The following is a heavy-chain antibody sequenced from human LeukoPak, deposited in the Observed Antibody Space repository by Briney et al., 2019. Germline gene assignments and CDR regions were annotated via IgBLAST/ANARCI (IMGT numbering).Heavy chain of an antibody. J-gene: IGHJ3*02. CDR2: INHNSGGT. CDR3: ARSYSSSWYDMSAFDI. CDR1: GYTFTGYY. Sequence: AXVXVSCKASGYTFTGYYIHWVRQAPGQGLEWMGWINHNSGGTNYAQKFQGRVTMTRDTSISTAYMELSRLRSDDTAVYYCARSYSSSWYDMSAFDIWGQGTXVXVSX. V-gene: IGHV1-2*02. D-gene: IGHD6-13*01.